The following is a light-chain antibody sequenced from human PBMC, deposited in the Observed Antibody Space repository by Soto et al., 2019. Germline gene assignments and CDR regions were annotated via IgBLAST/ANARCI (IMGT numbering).Light chain of an antibody. CDR2: DVS. Sequence: QSALTQPASVSGSPGQSITMSCTGTSSEVGGYNYVSWYQQHPGKAPKLMIYDVSNRPSGVSNRFSGSKSGNTASLTISGLQAEDEADYYCSSYTTSSTRVFGGGTKLTVL. CDR3: SSYTTSSTRV. V-gene: IGLV2-14*01. CDR1: SSEVGGYNY. J-gene: IGLJ2*01.